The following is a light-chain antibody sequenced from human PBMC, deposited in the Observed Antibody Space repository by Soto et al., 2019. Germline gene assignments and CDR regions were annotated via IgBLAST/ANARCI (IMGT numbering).Light chain of an antibody. Sequence: EIVLTQSPGALSLSPGDRATLSCRASQSFSGSYLAWYQQKPGQAPRLLIYGASRRATGIPDRFSGSASGTDFTLTISRLEPEDFAVYFCQQYSDLPMTFGQGTRLEIK. V-gene: IGKV3-20*01. CDR2: GAS. CDR3: QQYSDLPMT. CDR1: QSFSGSY. J-gene: IGKJ5*01.